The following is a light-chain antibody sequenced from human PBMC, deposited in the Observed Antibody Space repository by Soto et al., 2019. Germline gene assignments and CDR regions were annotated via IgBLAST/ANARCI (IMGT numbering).Light chain of an antibody. Sequence: DIVLTQSPVTVSVSPGERATLSCRASQSVSTNLAWYQHKLGQAPRLLIYGASTSVTGIPARFSGSGSGTDFTLTINYLKSEDFGTYYYHHYNNRLPPFTFGGGTKVEI. V-gene: IGKV3-15*01. CDR3: HHYNNRLPPFT. CDR1: QSVSTN. CDR2: GAS. J-gene: IGKJ4*01.